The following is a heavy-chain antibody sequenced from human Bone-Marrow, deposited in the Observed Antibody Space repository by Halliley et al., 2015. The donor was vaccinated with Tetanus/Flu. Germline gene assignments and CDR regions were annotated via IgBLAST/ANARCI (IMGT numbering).Heavy chain of an antibody. D-gene: IGHD3-10*01. V-gene: IGHV4-4*02. CDR3: ARQRFGIFGMDV. CDR2: FFRDGGT. Sequence: GLEGIGEFFRDGGTNYTPSLTGRFYLSVDDPKTQISLRVSSVTAADTAVYYCARQRFGIFGMDVWGQGATVTVSS. J-gene: IGHJ6*02.